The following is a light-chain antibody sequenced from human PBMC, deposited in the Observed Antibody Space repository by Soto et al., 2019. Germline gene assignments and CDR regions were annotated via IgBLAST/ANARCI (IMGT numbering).Light chain of an antibody. Sequence: AIRMTQSPSSLSASTGDRVTITCRASQGISSYLAWYQQKPGKAPKLLIYAASTLQSGVPSRFSGSGSGTDFTLTISCLQSEDFATYYCQQYYSYARAFGGGTKVVIK. CDR2: AAS. CDR3: QQYYSYARA. CDR1: QGISSY. V-gene: IGKV1-8*01. J-gene: IGKJ4*01.